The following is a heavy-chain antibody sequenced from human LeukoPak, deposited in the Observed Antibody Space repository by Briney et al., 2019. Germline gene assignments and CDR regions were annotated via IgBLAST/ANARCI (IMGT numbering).Heavy chain of an antibody. CDR1: GGSISSGGYS. CDR2: IYYSGST. V-gene: IGHV4-30-4*07. Sequence: SETLSLTCAVSGGSISSGGYSWSWIRQPPGKGLEWIGYIYYSGSTYYNPSLKSRVTISVDTSKNQFSLRLSSVTAADTAVYYCARDGYSGNDGLWGQGTLVTVSS. CDR3: ARDGYSGNDGL. J-gene: IGHJ4*02. D-gene: IGHD5-12*01.